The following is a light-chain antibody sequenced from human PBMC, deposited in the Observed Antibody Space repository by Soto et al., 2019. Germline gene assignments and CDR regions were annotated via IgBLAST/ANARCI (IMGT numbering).Light chain of an antibody. V-gene: IGKV3-15*01. CDR3: QQYNNWPPYT. CDR1: QSVSSN. CDR2: GAS. Sequence: IVMPQSPATLSVSPGERATLSCRASQSVSSNVAWYQQKPGQAPRLLISGASTRATGIPARFSGSGSGTEFTLTISSLQSEDFAVYYCQQYNNWPPYTFGQGTKLEIK. J-gene: IGKJ2*01.